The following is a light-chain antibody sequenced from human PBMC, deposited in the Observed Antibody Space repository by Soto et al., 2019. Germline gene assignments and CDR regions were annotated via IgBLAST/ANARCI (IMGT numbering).Light chain of an antibody. CDR2: GAS. V-gene: IGKV3-20*01. Sequence: EIVLTQSPGTLSLSPGERATLSCRASQSISSSYLAWYQQKPGQAPRLLTYGASSRATGIPDRFSGSGSGTAFTLTISRLEPEDFAVYFCQQYGSSPFTFGPGTKVDVK. J-gene: IGKJ3*01. CDR3: QQYGSSPFT. CDR1: QSISSSY.